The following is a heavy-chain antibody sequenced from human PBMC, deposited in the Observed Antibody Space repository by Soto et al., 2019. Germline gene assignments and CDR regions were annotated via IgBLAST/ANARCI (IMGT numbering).Heavy chain of an antibody. CDR2: ISAHNDNT. CDR1: GYTFTSYG. V-gene: IGHV1-18*01. CDR3: ARGRYGDY. J-gene: IGHJ4*02. Sequence: QVHLVQSGAEVKKPGASVKVSCKCSGYTFTSYGITWVRQAPGQGLEWMGWISAHNDNTDYAQKLQGRVTVTRDTSTSTAYMELMSLRSDFTAVYYCARGRYGDYWGQGALVTVSS. D-gene: IGHD1-1*01.